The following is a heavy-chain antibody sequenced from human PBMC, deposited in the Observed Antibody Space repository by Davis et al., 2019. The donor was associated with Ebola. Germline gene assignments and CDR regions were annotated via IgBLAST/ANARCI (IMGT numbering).Heavy chain of an antibody. CDR1: GFTFDDYA. V-gene: IGHV3-9*03. J-gene: IGHJ4*02. CDR2: ISWNSGSI. CDR3: AKDMRPHIMGGPSDY. Sequence: PGGSLRLSCAASGFTFDDYAMHWVRQAPGKGLEWVSGISWNSGSIGYADSVKGRFTISRDNVKNSLYLQMNSLGAEDMALYYCAKDMRPHIMGGPSDYWGQGTLVTVSS. D-gene: IGHD3-16*01.